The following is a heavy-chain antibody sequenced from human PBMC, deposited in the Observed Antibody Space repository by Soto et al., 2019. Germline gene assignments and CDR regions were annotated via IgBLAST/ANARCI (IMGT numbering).Heavy chain of an antibody. CDR2: IYYSGST. CDR3: ARVDWSYWYFDL. V-gene: IGHV4-61*01. Sequence: QVQLQESGPGLVKPSETLSLTCTVSGVSVSSGTYYWSWIRQPPGKGLEWIGYIYYSGSTNSNPSLKTRVTLSVDTSKNQSSLKLSSVTAADTAVYYCARVDWSYWYFDLWGRGTLVTVSS. CDR1: GVSVSSGTYY. D-gene: IGHD2-21*01. J-gene: IGHJ2*01.